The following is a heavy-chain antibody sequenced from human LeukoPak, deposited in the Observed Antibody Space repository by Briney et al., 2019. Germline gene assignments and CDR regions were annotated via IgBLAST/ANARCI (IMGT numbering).Heavy chain of an antibody. V-gene: IGHV4-4*02. Sequence: SETLSLTCAVSGGSVSSTNWWTWVRQPPGKGLEWLGEIHHSGRTNYNPSLKSRVSISVDKSKNQFSLNLNSLTAADTAVYFCARATGYDSSNPYYYCYMDVWGKGTTVTVSS. CDR3: ARATGYDSSNPYYYCYMDV. J-gene: IGHJ6*03. CDR1: GGSVSSTNW. CDR2: IHHSGRT. D-gene: IGHD3-22*01.